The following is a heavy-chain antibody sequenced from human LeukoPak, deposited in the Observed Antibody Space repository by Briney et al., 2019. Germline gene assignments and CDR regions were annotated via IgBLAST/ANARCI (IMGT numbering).Heavy chain of an antibody. CDR2: IYYSGST. J-gene: IGHJ6*02. V-gene: IGHV4-59*01. Sequence: SETLSLTCTVSGGPISGYYWSWIRQPPGKGLEWIGYIYYSGSTDYNASLKSRVTISVDTSKNQFSLKLTSVTAADTAVYYCARHHHLDDSGYYPGSYYYGMDVWGQGTTVTVSS. CDR3: ARHHHLDDSGYYPGSYYYGMDV. D-gene: IGHD3-22*01. CDR1: GGPISGYY.